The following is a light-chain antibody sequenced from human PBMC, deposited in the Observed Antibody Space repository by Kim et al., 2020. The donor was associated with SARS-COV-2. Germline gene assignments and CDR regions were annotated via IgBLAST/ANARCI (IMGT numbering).Light chain of an antibody. CDR3: CSYAGSYPYV. Sequence: GQSVTISCTGTSSDGGGYNYVSWYQQHPGKAPKLMIYDVSKRPSGVPDRFSGSKSGNTASLTISGLQAEDDADYYCCSYAGSYPYVFGTGTKVTVL. J-gene: IGLJ1*01. V-gene: IGLV2-11*01. CDR2: DVS. CDR1: SSDGGGYNY.